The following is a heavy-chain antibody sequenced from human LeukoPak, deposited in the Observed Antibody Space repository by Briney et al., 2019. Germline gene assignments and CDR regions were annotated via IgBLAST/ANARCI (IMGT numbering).Heavy chain of an antibody. CDR1: GGSISSSSYY. Sequence: SETLSLTCTVSGGSISSSSYYWGWIRQPPGKGLEWIGNIFYSGSTYYSPSLRSRVTISVDTSKNQFSLKLSSVTAADTAVYYCARARCSGDSCYWRVSWFDPWGQGTLVTVSS. V-gene: IGHV4-39*07. J-gene: IGHJ5*02. CDR2: IFYSGST. D-gene: IGHD2-15*01. CDR3: ARARCSGDSCYWRVSWFDP.